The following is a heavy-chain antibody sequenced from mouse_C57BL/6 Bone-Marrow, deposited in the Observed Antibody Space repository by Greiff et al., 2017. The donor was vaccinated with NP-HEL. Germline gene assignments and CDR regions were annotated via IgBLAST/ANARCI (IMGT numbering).Heavy chain of an antibody. J-gene: IGHJ3*01. D-gene: IGHD1-1*01. CDR3: ARRDIYYPWFAY. Sequence: EVQGVESGGDLVKPGGSLKLSCAASGFTFSSYGMSWVRQTPDKRLEWVATISSGGSYTYYPDSVKGRFTISRDNAKNTLYLQMSSLKSEDTAMYYCARRDIYYPWFAYWGQGTLVTVSA. CDR1: GFTFSSYG. V-gene: IGHV5-6*01. CDR2: ISSGGSYT.